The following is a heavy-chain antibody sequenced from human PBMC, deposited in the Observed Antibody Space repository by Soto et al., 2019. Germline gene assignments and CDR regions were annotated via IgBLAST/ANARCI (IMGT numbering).Heavy chain of an antibody. J-gene: IGHJ4*02. V-gene: IGHV3-30*18. Sequence: QVQLVESGGGVVQPGRSLRLSCAASGFVFSDFGMHWVRQAPGKGLEWVAALSYDESNTYYADSMKGRLTISRDISKNTLYLQINILRAEDTAVYYSAKSGRDWSRSPDYWGQGTLVPVSS. CDR2: LSYDESNT. CDR1: GFVFSDFG. D-gene: IGHD2-21*01. CDR3: AKSGRDWSRSPDY.